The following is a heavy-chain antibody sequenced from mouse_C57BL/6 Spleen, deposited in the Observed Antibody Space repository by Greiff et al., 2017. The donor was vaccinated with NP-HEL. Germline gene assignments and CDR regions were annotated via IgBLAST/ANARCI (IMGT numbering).Heavy chain of an antibody. CDR1: GYTFTSYG. CDR3: ARGNFITTVVEDYAMDY. V-gene: IGHV1-81*01. Sequence: VQLQQSGAELARPGASVKLSCKASGYTFTSYGISWVKQRTGQGLEWIGEIYPRSGNTYYNEKFKGKATLTADKSSSTAYMELRSLTSEDSAVYFCARGNFITTVVEDYAMDYWGQGTSVTVSS. D-gene: IGHD1-1*01. CDR2: IYPRSGNT. J-gene: IGHJ4*01.